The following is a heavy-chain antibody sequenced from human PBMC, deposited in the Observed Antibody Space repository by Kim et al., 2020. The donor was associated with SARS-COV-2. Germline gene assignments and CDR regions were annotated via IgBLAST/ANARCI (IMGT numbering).Heavy chain of an antibody. Sequence: SETLSLTCTVSGGSLSSYYWSWIRQPPGKGLEWIGYIHYSGSTNYNPSLKSRVTISVDMSKNQFSLKLRSLTAADTAVYFCARDGDYYGSGTFDYWGQG. D-gene: IGHD3-10*01. CDR3: ARDGDYYGSGTFDY. V-gene: IGHV4-59*13. CDR1: GGSLSSYY. J-gene: IGHJ4*02. CDR2: IHYSGST.